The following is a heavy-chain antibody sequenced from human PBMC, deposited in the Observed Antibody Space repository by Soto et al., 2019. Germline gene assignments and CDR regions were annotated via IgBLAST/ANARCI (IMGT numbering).Heavy chain of an antibody. J-gene: IGHJ6*02. CDR3: ARQVSSAWPPYYYDMDV. D-gene: IGHD6-25*01. Sequence: QVQLQESGPGLVKPSEPLSLTCTVSGGSISSYFWSWIRQPPGRGLEWIGHIHYSGSTNYNPSLKSRVTISVDTSKHQVSLKLSSVTAADTAMYFCARQVSSAWPPYYYDMDVWGQGTTVTVSS. CDR2: IHYSGST. CDR1: GGSISSYF. V-gene: IGHV4-59*08.